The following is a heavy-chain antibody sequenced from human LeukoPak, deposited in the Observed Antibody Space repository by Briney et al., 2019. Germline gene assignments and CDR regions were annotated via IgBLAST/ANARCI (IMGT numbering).Heavy chain of an antibody. D-gene: IGHD3-3*02. Sequence: GGSLRLSCAASGFTVSSNYMSWVRPAPGKGLEWVSVLYSGGITYIADSVKGRFTISRDNSKNTLYLQMNSLRPEDTAVYYCASSTRDRRYFDYWGQGTLVTVSS. V-gene: IGHV3-66*02. J-gene: IGHJ4*02. CDR3: ASSTRDRRYFDY. CDR1: GFTVSSNY. CDR2: LYSGGIT.